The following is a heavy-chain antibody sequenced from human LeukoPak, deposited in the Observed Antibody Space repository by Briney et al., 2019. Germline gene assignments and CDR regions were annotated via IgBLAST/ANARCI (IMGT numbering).Heavy chain of an antibody. D-gene: IGHD4-17*01. CDR3: AKASDYGDYAWGSYFDY. CDR1: GFTFEDYA. Sequence: GRSLRLSCAASGFTFEDYAMHWVRQAPGKGLEWVSGISWNSGSIGYADSVKGRFTISRDNAKNSLYLQMNSLRAEDMALYYCAKASDYGDYAWGSYFDYWGQGTLVTVSS. J-gene: IGHJ4*02. CDR2: ISWNSGSI. V-gene: IGHV3-9*03.